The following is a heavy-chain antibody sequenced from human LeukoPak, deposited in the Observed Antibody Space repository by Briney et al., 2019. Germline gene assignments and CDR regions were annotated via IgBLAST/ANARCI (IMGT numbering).Heavy chain of an antibody. J-gene: IGHJ4*02. D-gene: IGHD4-17*01. Sequence: GGSLRLSCAASGFTFSSYSMNWVRQAPGKGLEWVSSISSIYIYYADSVKGRFTISRDNAKKSLYLQMNSLRAEDSAVYYCARDRLHYGEYEKTFDYWGQGTLVTVSS. V-gene: IGHV3-21*01. CDR1: GFTFSSYS. CDR3: ARDRLHYGEYEKTFDY. CDR2: ISSIYI.